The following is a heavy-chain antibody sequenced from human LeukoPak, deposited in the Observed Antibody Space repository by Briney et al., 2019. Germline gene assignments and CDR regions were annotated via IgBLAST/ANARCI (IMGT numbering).Heavy chain of an antibody. CDR2: ISAYNVNT. Sequence: ASVKVSCKASGYTFTSYGISWVRQAPGQGLEWMGWISAYNVNTNYAQKLQGRVTMTTDTSTSTAYMELRSLRSDDTAVYYCARGNLSSGWFPIDYWGQGTLVTVSS. J-gene: IGHJ4*02. CDR1: GYTFTSYG. V-gene: IGHV1-18*01. D-gene: IGHD6-19*01. CDR3: ARGNLSSGWFPIDY.